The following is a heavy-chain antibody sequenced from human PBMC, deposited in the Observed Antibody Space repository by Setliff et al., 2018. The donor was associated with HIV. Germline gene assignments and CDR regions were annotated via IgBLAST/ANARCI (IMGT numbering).Heavy chain of an antibody. V-gene: IGHV4-39*01. CDR2: IYYSGST. Sequence: SETLSLTCTASGDSISSGSSYWGWIRQPPGKGLEWIGSIYYSGSTYYDPSLKSRVTISVDTSKNQFSLKLNSVTAADTAVYYCARTRGYTYGYIDSWAQGTLVTVPQ. J-gene: IGHJ4*02. CDR3: ARTRGYTYGYIDS. D-gene: IGHD5-18*01. CDR1: GDSISSGSSY.